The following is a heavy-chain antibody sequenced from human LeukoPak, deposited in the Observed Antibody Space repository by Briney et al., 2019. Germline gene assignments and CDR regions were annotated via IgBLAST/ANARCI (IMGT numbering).Heavy chain of an antibody. CDR1: GGSISSGDYY. Sequence: SETLSLTCTVSGGSISSGDYYWSWIRQPPGKGLEWIGYIYYSGSTYYNPSLKSRLTISIDTSKNRFSLKLSSVTAADTAVYYCARGNWGTSYYFDYWGQGTLVTVSS. J-gene: IGHJ4*02. CDR3: ARGNWGTSYYFDY. D-gene: IGHD3-16*01. CDR2: IYYSGST. V-gene: IGHV4-30-4*01.